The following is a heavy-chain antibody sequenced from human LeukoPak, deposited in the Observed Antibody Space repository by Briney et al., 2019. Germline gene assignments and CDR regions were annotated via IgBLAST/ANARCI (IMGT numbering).Heavy chain of an antibody. CDR2: ISGSGGST. D-gene: IGHD3-10*01. Sequence: EGSLRLSCAASGFTFSSYAMSWVRQAPGKGLEWVSAISGSGGSTYYADSVKGRFTISRDNSKNTLYLQMNSLRAEDTAVYYCAKPSLWFGELFGFDYWGQGTLVTVSS. CDR1: GFTFSSYA. J-gene: IGHJ4*02. CDR3: AKPSLWFGELFGFDY. V-gene: IGHV3-23*01.